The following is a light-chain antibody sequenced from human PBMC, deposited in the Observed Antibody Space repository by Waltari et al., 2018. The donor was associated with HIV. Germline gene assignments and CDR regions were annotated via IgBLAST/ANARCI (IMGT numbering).Light chain of an antibody. CDR3: SSFTASGTQV. V-gene: IGLV2-14*01. CDR2: EVT. CDR1: RSDVGSYHY. J-gene: IGLJ3*02. Sequence: QSALAQPAPVSGSPGQSITISCTGTRSDVGSYHYVHWYQPHPGKAPNLMIYEVTSRPSGVSNRFSGSKSGNTASLTISGLQAEDEADYYCSSFTASGTQVFGGGTKLTVL.